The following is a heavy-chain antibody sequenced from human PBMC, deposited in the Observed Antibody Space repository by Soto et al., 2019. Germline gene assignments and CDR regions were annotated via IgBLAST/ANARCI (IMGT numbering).Heavy chain of an antibody. D-gene: IGHD6-19*01. J-gene: IGHJ4*02. CDR1: GFTFSSYS. CDR2: ITRSSSPI. Sequence: PGGSLRLSCAGSGFTFSSYSMNWVRQAPGKGLEWVSYITRSSSPIYYADSVKGRFTISRDNGKNSLYLQMNSLRDEDTAVYYCARLYTSGWYFDHWGQGTLVTVSS. V-gene: IGHV3-48*02. CDR3: ARLYTSGWYFDH.